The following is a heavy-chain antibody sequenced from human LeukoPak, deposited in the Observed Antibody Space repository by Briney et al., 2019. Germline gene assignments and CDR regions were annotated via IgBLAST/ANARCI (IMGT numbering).Heavy chain of an antibody. D-gene: IGHD3-10*01. CDR3: ARVVGLLWFGDRSDGMDV. Sequence: PGGSLRLSCAASGFTFSSYWMSWVRQAPGKGLEWVANIKQDGSEKYYVDSVKGRFTISRDNAKNSLYLQMNSLRAEDTAVYYCARVVGLLWFGDRSDGMDVWGQGTTVTVSS. CDR2: IKQDGSEK. CDR1: GFTFSSYW. J-gene: IGHJ6*02. V-gene: IGHV3-7*01.